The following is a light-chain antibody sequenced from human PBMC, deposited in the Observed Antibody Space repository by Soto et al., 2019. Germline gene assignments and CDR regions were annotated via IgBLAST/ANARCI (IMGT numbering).Light chain of an antibody. CDR2: RTN. V-gene: IGLV8-61*01. CDR1: SGSVSITSY. J-gene: IGLJ3*02. CDR3: ALYLGGGITV. Sequence: QTVVTQEPSISVSPGGTVTLTCGLTSGSVSITSYPSWFQQTPGQAPRTLIYRTNTRSSGVSDRFSGSILGSKAALTITGAQAADESHYYCALYLGGGITVFGGGTKLTVL.